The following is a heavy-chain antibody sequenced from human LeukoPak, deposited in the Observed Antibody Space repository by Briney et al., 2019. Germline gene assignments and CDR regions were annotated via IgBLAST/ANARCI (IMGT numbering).Heavy chain of an antibody. Sequence: SVKVSCKASGGTFSSYAISWVRQAPGQGLEWMGGIIPIFGTANYAQKFQGRVTMTRNTSISTAYMELSSLRSEDTAVYYCARVTWDYGVFYGMDVWGQGTTVTVSS. V-gene: IGHV1-69*05. CDR3: ARVTWDYGVFYGMDV. CDR1: GGTFSSYA. CDR2: IIPIFGTA. J-gene: IGHJ6*02. D-gene: IGHD4-17*01.